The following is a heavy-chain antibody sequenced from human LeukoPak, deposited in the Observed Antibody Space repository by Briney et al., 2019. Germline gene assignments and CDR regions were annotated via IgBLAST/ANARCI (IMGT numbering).Heavy chain of an antibody. Sequence: GGSLRLSCAASGFTFSSYAMHWVRQAPGKGLEWVAVISYDGSNKYYADFVKGRFTISRDNSKNTLYLQMNSLRAEDTAVYYCARDEIFGVVIPFKHFDYWGQGTLVTVSS. D-gene: IGHD3-3*01. CDR3: ARDEIFGVVIPFKHFDY. CDR1: GFTFSSYA. J-gene: IGHJ4*02. V-gene: IGHV3-30-3*01. CDR2: ISYDGSNK.